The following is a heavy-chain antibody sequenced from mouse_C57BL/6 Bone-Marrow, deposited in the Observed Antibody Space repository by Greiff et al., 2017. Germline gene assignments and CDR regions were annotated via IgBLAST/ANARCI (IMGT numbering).Heavy chain of an antibody. CDR3: ASMITTGYYYAMDY. D-gene: IGHD2-4*01. CDR1: GFTFSSYG. J-gene: IGHJ4*01. CDR2: ISSGGSYT. V-gene: IGHV5-6*02. Sequence: DVMLVESGGDLVKPGGSLKLSCAASGFTFSSYGMSWVRQTPDKRLEWVATISSGGSYTYYPDSVKGRFTISRDNAKNTLYLQMSSLKSEDTAMYYCASMITTGYYYAMDYWGQGTSVTVSS.